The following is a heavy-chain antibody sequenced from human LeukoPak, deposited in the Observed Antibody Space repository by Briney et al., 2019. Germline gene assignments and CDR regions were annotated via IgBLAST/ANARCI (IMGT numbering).Heavy chain of an antibody. J-gene: IGHJ4*02. V-gene: IGHV4-39*07. CDR2: IYYSGST. Sequence: SETLSLTCTVSGGSISRSSYYWGWIRQPPGKGLEWFGSIYYSGSTYYNPSLKSRVTISVDTSKNQFSLKLSSVTAADTAVYYCARSEQWLVPLDHWGQGTLVTVSS. CDR1: GGSISRSSYY. CDR3: ARSEQWLVPLDH. D-gene: IGHD6-19*01.